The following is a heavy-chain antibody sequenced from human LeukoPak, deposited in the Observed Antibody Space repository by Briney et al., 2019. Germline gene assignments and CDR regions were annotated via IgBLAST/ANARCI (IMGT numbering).Heavy chain of an antibody. Sequence: GGSLRLSCAASGFTFSSYAMSWVRQAPGKGLEWGSAISGSGGSTYYADSVKGRFTISRDNSKNTLYLQMNSLRAEDTAVYYCARDSTIYSGSYGDYWGQGTLVTVSS. CDR2: ISGSGGST. CDR3: ARDSTIYSGSYGDY. D-gene: IGHD1-26*01. J-gene: IGHJ4*02. CDR1: GFTFSSYA. V-gene: IGHV3-23*01.